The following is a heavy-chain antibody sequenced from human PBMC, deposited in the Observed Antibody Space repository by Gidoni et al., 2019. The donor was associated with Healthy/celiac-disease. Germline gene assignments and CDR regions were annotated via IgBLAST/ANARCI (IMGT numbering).Heavy chain of an antibody. CDR2: INHSGST. CDR3: ARGVGFIVGLFGYYYYYGMDV. V-gene: IGHV4-34*01. CDR1: GGSFSGYY. J-gene: IGHJ6*02. Sequence: QVQLQQWGAGLLKPSETLSLTCAVSGGSFSGYYWSWIRQPPGKGLECIGEINHSGSTNYNPSLKSRVTISVDTSKNQFSLKLSSVTAADTAVYYCARGVGFIVGLFGYYYYYGMDVWGQGTTVTVSS. D-gene: IGHD1-26*01.